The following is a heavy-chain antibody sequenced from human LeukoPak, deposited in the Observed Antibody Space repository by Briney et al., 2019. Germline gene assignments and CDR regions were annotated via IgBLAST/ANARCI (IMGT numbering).Heavy chain of an antibody. V-gene: IGHV3-21*01. J-gene: IGHJ4*02. CDR2: ISSGSGYI. CDR1: GFTFSTYS. CDR3: ARDSGSYYAFDY. D-gene: IGHD3-10*01. Sequence: GGSLRLSCAASGFTFSTYSMNWVRQAPGKGLEWVSSISSGSGYIYYADSVKGRFTISRDNAKNSLYLQMNSLRAEDTAVYYCARDSGSYYAFDYWGRGTLVTVSS.